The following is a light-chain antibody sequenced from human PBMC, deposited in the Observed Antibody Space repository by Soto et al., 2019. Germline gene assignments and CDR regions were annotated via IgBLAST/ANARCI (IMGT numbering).Light chain of an antibody. V-gene: IGKV3-20*01. Sequence: ILLRRSRATLSLSPRERTTRSCRASQSVSSSYLAWYQQKPGQAPRLLIYGASSRATGIPDRFSGSGSGTDFTLTISRLEPEDFAVYYCQQYGSSPFTFGPGTKVDIK. CDR3: QQYGSSPFT. CDR1: QSVSSSY. J-gene: IGKJ3*01. CDR2: GAS.